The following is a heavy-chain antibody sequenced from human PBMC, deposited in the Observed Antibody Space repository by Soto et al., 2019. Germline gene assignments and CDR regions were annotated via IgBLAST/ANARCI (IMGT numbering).Heavy chain of an antibody. J-gene: IGHJ5*02. CDR1: GFTFTSSA. Sequence: SVKVSCKASGFTFTSSAVQWVRQARGQRLEWIGWIVVGSGNTNYAQKFQERVTITRDMSTSTAYMELSGLRSEDTAVYYCAAAVDIVVVVADNWFDPWGQGTLVTVSS. CDR2: IVVGSGNT. D-gene: IGHD2-15*01. CDR3: AAAVDIVVVVADNWFDP. V-gene: IGHV1-58*01.